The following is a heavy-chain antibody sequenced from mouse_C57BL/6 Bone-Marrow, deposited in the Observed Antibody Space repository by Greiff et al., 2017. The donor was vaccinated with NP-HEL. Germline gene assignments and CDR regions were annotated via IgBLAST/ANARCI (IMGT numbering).Heavy chain of an antibody. J-gene: IGHJ3*01. CDR3: ARWGGSRPDWFAY. CDR2: IYPRSGNT. Sequence: QVQLKESGAELARPGASVKLSCKASGYTFTSYGISWVKQRTGQGLEWIGEIYPRSGNTYYNEKFKGKATLTADKSSSTAYMELRSLTSEDSAVYFCARWGGSRPDWFAYWGQGTLVTVSA. V-gene: IGHV1-81*01. CDR1: GYTFTSYG. D-gene: IGHD1-1*01.